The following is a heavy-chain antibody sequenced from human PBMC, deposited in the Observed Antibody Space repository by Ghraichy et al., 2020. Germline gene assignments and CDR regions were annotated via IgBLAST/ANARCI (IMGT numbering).Heavy chain of an antibody. CDR3: ARGINWLDP. CDR2: ITTKSGNT. Sequence: ASVKLSCKASGYTFISYGISWVRQAPGQGLEWMGWITTKSGNTHYAQKFQGRVIMTTETSTNTAYMELRSLRSDDTAVYYYARGINWLDPWGQGTLVTVSS. J-gene: IGHJ5*02. V-gene: IGHV1-18*01. CDR1: GYTFISYG.